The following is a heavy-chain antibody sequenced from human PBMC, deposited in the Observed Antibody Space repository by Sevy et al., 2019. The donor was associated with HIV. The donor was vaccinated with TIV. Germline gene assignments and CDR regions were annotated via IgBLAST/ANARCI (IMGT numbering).Heavy chain of an antibody. CDR2: ISGSGGST. CDR1: GFTFSTYS. Sequence: GGSLRLSCAISGFTFSTYSMNWVRQAPGKGLEWVSAISGSGGSTYYADSVKGRFTISRDNSKNTLYLQMNSLRAEDTAVYYCAKDGPDGYNASYYFDYWGQGTLVTVSS. J-gene: IGHJ4*02. V-gene: IGHV3-23*01. CDR3: AKDGPDGYNASYYFDY. D-gene: IGHD5-12*01.